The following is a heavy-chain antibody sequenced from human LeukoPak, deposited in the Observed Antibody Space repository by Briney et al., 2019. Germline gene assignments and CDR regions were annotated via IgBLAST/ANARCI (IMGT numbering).Heavy chain of an antibody. J-gene: IGHJ4*02. Sequence: PETLSLPCTVPGGSISSSNYYGGWIRQHPGKGMERIGSIYYSRRTYYNPSLKSLVTISVDTSKNQFSLKLNSVTAADTAVYYCARHPSPYVCSGGSCYDFDYWGQGTLVTVSS. CDR2: IYYSRRT. CDR1: GGSISSSNYY. V-gene: IGHV4-39*01. D-gene: IGHD2-15*01. CDR3: ARHPSPYVCSGGSCYDFDY.